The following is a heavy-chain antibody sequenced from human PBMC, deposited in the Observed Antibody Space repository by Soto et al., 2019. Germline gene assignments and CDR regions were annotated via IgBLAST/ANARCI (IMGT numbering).Heavy chain of an antibody. D-gene: IGHD2-2*01. CDR2: INSDGSST. J-gene: IGHJ5*02. Sequence: GSLRLSCAASGFTFSSYWMHWVRQAPGKGLVWVSRINSDGSSTSYADSVKGRFTISRDNAKNTLYLQMNSLRAEDTAVYYCARARVGDCSSTSCYQDWFDPWGQGTLVTVSS. CDR1: GFTFSSYW. V-gene: IGHV3-74*01. CDR3: ARARVGDCSSTSCYQDWFDP.